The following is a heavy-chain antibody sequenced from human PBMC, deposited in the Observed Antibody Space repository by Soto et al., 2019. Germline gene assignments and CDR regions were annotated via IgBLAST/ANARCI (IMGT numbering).Heavy chain of an antibody. Sequence: GGSLRLSCAASGFTLSSYAMSWVRQAPGKGLEWVSAISGSGGSTYYADSVKGRFTISRDNSKNTLYLQMNSLRAEDTAVYYCAKDRALRYFVLYYFDYRGQRTLVTVSS. CDR1: GFTLSSYA. CDR2: ISGSGGST. V-gene: IGHV3-23*01. D-gene: IGHD3-9*01. CDR3: AKDRALRYFVLYYFDY. J-gene: IGHJ4*02.